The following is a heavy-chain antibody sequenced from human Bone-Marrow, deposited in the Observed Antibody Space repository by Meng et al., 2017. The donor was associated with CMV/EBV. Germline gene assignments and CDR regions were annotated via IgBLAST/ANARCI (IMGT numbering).Heavy chain of an antibody. V-gene: IGHV3-20*04. CDR1: GFTFDDYG. D-gene: IGHD3-3*01. CDR3: ARWIGSGYYKVDKVTDYYYYGMDV. CDR2: INWNGGST. Sequence: GESLKISCAASGFTFDDYGMSWVRQAPGKGLEWVSGINWNGGSTGYADSVKGRFTISRDNAKNSLYLQMNSLRAEDTALYYCARWIGSGYYKVDKVTDYYYYGMDVCGQGTTVTVSS. J-gene: IGHJ6*02.